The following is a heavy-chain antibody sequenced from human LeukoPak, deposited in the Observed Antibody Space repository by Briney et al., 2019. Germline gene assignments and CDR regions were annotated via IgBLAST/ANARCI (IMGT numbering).Heavy chain of an antibody. CDR1: GGSISSYY. D-gene: IGHD3-22*01. CDR3: ARGRGDSSGYHYYYYYGMDV. V-gene: IGHV4-59*12. Sequence: SSETLSLTCTVSGGSISSYYWSWIRQPPGKGLEWIAYISDIGSINYNPSLKSRVTISLETSKNQFSLKLSSVTAADTAVYYCARGRGDSSGYHYYYYYGMDVWGQGTTVTVSS. J-gene: IGHJ6*02. CDR2: ISDIGSI.